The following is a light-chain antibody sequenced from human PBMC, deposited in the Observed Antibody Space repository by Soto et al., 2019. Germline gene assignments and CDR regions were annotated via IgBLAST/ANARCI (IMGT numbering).Light chain of an antibody. V-gene: IGLV2-14*01. CDR2: EVS. J-gene: IGLJ1*01. Sequence: QSALTQPASVSGSPGQSITISCTGTSSDVGGYKFVSWYQQHPGKAPKLMIYEVSNRPSGVSSRFSGSKSGNTASLTISGLQAVDEADYYCGSCTGCIYVFGPGTKVTVL. CDR1: SSDVGGYKF. CDR3: GSCTGCIYV.